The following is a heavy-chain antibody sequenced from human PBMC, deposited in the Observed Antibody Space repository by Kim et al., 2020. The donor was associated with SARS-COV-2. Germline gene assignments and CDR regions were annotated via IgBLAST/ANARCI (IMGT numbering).Heavy chain of an antibody. CDR2: INHSGST. CDR3: ARDSRRNCGGDCRRRNY. Sequence: SETLSLTCAVYGGSFSGYYWSWIRQPPGKGLEWIGEINHSGSTNYNPSLKSRVTISVDTSKNQFSLKLSSVTAADTAVYYCARDSRRNCGGDCRRRNYWGQGTLVTVSS. J-gene: IGHJ4*02. V-gene: IGHV4-34*01. CDR1: GGSFSGYY. D-gene: IGHD2-21*02.